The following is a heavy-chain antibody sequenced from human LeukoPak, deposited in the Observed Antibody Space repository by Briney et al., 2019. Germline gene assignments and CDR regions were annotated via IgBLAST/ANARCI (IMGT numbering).Heavy chain of an antibody. CDR3: AKHYMGSYDNRGLDY. V-gene: IGHV4-34*01. D-gene: IGHD3-10*01. CDR1: GGSFSGYY. Sequence: SETLSLTCAVYGGSFSGYYWSWIRQPPGKGLEWIGEINHSGSTNYNPSLKSRVTISVDTSKNQFSLKLSSVTAADTAVYYCAKHYMGSYDNRGLDYWGQGSLVTVSS. J-gene: IGHJ4*02. CDR2: INHSGST.